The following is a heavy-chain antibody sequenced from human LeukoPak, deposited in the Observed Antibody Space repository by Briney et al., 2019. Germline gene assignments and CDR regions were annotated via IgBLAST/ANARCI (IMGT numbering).Heavy chain of an antibody. D-gene: IGHD2-15*01. CDR1: GYTFTSYG. CDR3: ARDLGYCSGGSCSYYYMDV. Sequence: ASVKVSCKASGYTFTSYGISWVRQAPGQGLEWMGIINPSGGSTSYAQKFQGRVTMTRDMSTSTVYMELSSLRSEDTAVYYCARDLGYCSGGSCSYYYMDVWGKGTTVTVSS. J-gene: IGHJ6*03. CDR2: INPSGGST. V-gene: IGHV1-46*01.